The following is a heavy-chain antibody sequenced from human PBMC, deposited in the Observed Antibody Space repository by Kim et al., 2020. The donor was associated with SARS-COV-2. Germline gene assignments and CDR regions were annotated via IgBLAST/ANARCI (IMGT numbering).Heavy chain of an antibody. CDR1: GFTFSSYG. CDR2: ISYDGSNK. CDR3: AKEYYDFWSGYPNYYGM. Sequence: GGSLRLSCAASGFTFSSYGMHWVRQAPGKGLEWVAVISYDGSNKYYADSVKGRFTISRDNSKNTLYLQMNSLRAEATAVYYCAKEYYDFWSGYPNYYGM. J-gene: IGHJ6*01. D-gene: IGHD3-3*01. V-gene: IGHV3-30*18.